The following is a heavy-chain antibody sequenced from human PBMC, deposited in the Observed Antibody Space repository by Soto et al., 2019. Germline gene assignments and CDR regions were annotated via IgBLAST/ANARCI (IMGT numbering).Heavy chain of an antibody. J-gene: IGHJ6*03. CDR2: IIPILGIA. Sequence: QVQLVQSGAEVKKPGSSVKVSCKASGGTFSSYTISWVRQAPGQGLEWMGRIIPILGIANYAQKFQGRVKITADKSTSTAYMELSSLRSEDTAVYYCARGGGENYYYYMDVWGKGTTVTVSS. CDR1: GGTFSSYT. D-gene: IGHD3-16*01. CDR3: ARGGGENYYYYMDV. V-gene: IGHV1-69*02.